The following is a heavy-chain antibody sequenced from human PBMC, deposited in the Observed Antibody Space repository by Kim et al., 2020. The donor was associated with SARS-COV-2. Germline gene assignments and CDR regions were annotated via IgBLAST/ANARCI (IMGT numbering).Heavy chain of an antibody. J-gene: IGHJ6*02. CDR1: GGSISSYY. V-gene: IGHV4-4*07. D-gene: IGHD3-10*01. Sequence: SETLSLTCTVSGGSISSYYWSWIRQPAGKGLEWIGRIYTSGSTNYNPSLKSRVTMSVDTSKNQFSLKLSSVTAADTAVYYCARTLSPNYYGSGTLYGMDVWGQGTTVTVSS. CDR3: ARTLSPNYYGSGTLYGMDV. CDR2: IYTSGST.